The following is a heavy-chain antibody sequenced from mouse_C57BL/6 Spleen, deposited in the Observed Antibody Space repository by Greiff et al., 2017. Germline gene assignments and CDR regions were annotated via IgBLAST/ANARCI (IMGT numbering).Heavy chain of an antibody. J-gene: IGHJ3*01. D-gene: IGHD1-1*01. CDR2: IDPSDSYT. CDR3: ARPLITTVVAPGAY. Sequence: VQLQQPGAELVKPGASVKLSCKASGYTFTSYWMQWVKQRPGQGLEWIGEIDPSDSYTNYNQKFKGKATLTVDTSSSTAYLQLSSLTSEDSAVYYCARPLITTVVAPGAYWGQGTLVTVSA. CDR1: GYTFTSYW. V-gene: IGHV1-50*01.